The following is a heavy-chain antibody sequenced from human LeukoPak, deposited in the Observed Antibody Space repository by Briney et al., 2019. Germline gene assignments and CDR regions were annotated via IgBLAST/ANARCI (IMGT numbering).Heavy chain of an antibody. J-gene: IGHJ4*02. CDR1: GFTLSSNS. CDR2: ISSTGGTI. V-gene: IGHV3-48*04. D-gene: IGHD2-2*01. CDR3: ARNPKERYCSSTSCYNGY. Sequence: GGSLRLSCAASGFTLSSNSMNWVRQAPWKGLEWVSYISSTGGTIYYADSMKGRFTISRDNAKNSLYLQMNSLRAEDTAVYYCARNPKERYCSSTSCYNGYWGQGTLVTVSS.